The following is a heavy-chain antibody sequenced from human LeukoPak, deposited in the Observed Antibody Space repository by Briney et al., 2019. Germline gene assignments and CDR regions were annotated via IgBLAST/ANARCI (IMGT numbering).Heavy chain of an antibody. Sequence: GGSLRLSCAASGFTFSSYWMHWVRQAPGKGLVWVSRINSDGSSTSYADSVKGRFTISRDNAKNTLYLQLNSLRAEDTVVYYCARDPNYDSSGYPFDYWGQGTLVTVSS. D-gene: IGHD3-22*01. CDR2: INSDGSST. J-gene: IGHJ4*02. V-gene: IGHV3-74*01. CDR1: GFTFSSYW. CDR3: ARDPNYDSSGYPFDY.